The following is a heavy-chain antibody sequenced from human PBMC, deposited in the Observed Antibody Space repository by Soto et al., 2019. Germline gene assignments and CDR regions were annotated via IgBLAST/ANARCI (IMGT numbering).Heavy chain of an antibody. J-gene: IGHJ4*02. CDR2: INSRSNYI. CDR3: ARDQGSYGYVGHFDY. Sequence: EVQLVESGGGLVKPGGSLRLSCVDSGFSFSNYGMNWVRQAPGKGLEWVSSINSRSNYIYYADSVKGRFTISRDNAKKSLYLQMNSLRAEDTAVYYCARDQGSYGYVGHFDYWCQGTLVTVSS. D-gene: IGHD5-18*01. V-gene: IGHV3-21*01. CDR1: GFSFSNYG.